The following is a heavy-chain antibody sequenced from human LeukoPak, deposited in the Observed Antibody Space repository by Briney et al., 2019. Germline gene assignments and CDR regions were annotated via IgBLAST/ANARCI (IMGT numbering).Heavy chain of an antibody. J-gene: IGHJ4*02. CDR1: GGSISSYY. V-gene: IGHV4-59*12. Sequence: SETLSLTCTVSGGSISSYYWSWIRQPPGKGLEWIGYIYHSGSTYYNPSLKSRVTISVDRSKNQFSLKLSSVTAADTAVYYCARGYVLIDYWGQGTLVTVSS. CDR3: ARGYVLIDY. CDR2: IYHSGST. D-gene: IGHD2/OR15-2a*01.